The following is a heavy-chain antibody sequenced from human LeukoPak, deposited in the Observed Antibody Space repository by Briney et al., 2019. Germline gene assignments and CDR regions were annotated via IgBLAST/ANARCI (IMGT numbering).Heavy chain of an antibody. CDR2: INPNSGDT. CDR3: ASYCSSTSCYSNDAFDI. V-gene: IGHV1-2*02. Sequence: ASVNVSCKASGYTFTGYYMHWLGQAPGQGIEWMGWINPNSGDTNYAQKLQGRVTMTRDTSISTAYMELSRLRSDDMAVYYCASYCSSTSCYSNDAFDIWGQGTMVTVSS. D-gene: IGHD2-2*02. CDR1: GYTFTGYY. J-gene: IGHJ3*02.